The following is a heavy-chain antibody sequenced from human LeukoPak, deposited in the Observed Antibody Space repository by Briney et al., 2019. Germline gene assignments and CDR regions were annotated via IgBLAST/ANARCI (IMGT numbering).Heavy chain of an antibody. V-gene: IGHV3-30*02. CDR2: IQSDGGNK. Sequence: GGSLRLSCAASGFTFRSYGMHWVRQAPGKGLEWLAFIQSDGGNKYYADSVEGRFTISRDNSKNTLFLQMNSLRGEDTAVYYCAKDKSMVRELDYWGQGTLVTVSS. D-gene: IGHD3-10*01. CDR1: GFTFRSYG. CDR3: AKDKSMVRELDY. J-gene: IGHJ4*02.